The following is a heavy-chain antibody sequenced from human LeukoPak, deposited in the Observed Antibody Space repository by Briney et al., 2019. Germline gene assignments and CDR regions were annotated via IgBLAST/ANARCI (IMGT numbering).Heavy chain of an antibody. Sequence: GGSLRLSCAASGFTFSSYEINWVRQAPGKGLEWVSSISGGTTYYADSVKGRFTISRDNSKNTVSLQMNSLRAEDTAVYYCAKSVYHSGNYWGQGTLVTVSS. D-gene: IGHD3-10*01. CDR2: ISGGTT. CDR3: AKSVYHSGNY. J-gene: IGHJ4*02. V-gene: IGHV3-23*01. CDR1: GFTFSSYE.